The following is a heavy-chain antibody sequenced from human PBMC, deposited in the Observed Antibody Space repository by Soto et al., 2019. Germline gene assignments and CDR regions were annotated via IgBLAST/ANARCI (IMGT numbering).Heavy chain of an antibody. CDR3: ARVAGRCISIACELYGMDV. J-gene: IGHJ6*02. D-gene: IGHD2-2*01. CDR2: ITQDGSST. V-gene: IGHV3-74*01. CDR1: GFSFSNYW. Sequence: EVQLVESGGGLVQPGGALRLTCAASGFSFSNYWMHWVRQAPGQGPVWVSHITQDGSSTTYADSVKGRFTISRDNARNTLYLQVNSLRVEDTAVYYCARVAGRCISIACELYGMDVWGQGTTVTVSS.